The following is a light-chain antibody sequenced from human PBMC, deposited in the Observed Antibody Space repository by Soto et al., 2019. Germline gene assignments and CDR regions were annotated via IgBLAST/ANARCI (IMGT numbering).Light chain of an antibody. J-gene: IGLJ1*01. CDR2: LNSDGSH. CDR3: QTWGTGIQV. V-gene: IGLV4-69*01. Sequence: QLVLTQSPSASASLGASVKLTCTLSSGHSSYANAWHQQQPEKGPRYLMKLNSDGSHSKGDGIPDRFSGSSSGAERYLIISSRQYEDEADYYCQTWGTGIQVFGTGTKLTVL. CDR1: SGHSSYA.